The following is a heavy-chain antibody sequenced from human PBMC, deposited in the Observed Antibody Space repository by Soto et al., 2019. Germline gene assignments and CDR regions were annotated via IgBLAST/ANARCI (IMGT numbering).Heavy chain of an antibody. CDR2: INPSGGRT. Sequence: QVQLVQSGAEVKKPGASVKVSCKASGYTFTSYYMHWVRQAPGQGLEWMGIINPSGGRTSYAQKFQGRVTMTRDPSTSTVYMELRSLRSEDTAVYYCASRAGSGSYLDYWGQGTLVTVSS. CDR3: ASRAGSGSYLDY. J-gene: IGHJ4*02. CDR1: GYTFTSYY. V-gene: IGHV1-46*03. D-gene: IGHD3-10*01.